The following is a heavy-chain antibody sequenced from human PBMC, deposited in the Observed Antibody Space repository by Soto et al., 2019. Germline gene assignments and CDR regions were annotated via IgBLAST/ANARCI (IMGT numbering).Heavy chain of an antibody. CDR1: GFTFSSYA. CDR2: ISYDGSNK. V-gene: IGHV3-30-3*01. D-gene: IGHD4-17*01. CDR3: ARDGHYGGAY. J-gene: IGHJ4*02. Sequence: QVQLVESGGGVVQPGRSLRLSCAASGFTFSSYAMHWVRQAPGKGLEWVAVISYDGSNKYYADSVKGRFTIPRDNSKNTLYLKMNSRRAEDTAVYYCARDGHYGGAYWGQGTLVTVSS.